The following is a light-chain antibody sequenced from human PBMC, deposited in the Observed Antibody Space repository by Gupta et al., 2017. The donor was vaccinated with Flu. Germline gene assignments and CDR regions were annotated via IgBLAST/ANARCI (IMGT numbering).Light chain of an antibody. J-gene: IGLJ2*01. CDR2: EVS. CDR1: SSDVGRYNY. Sequence: TGTSSDVGRYNYVSWYQHHPGKAPKLVIFEVSNRPSGVSNRFSGSKSANTASLTISGLQPEDEADYCCSFGSTRAFGGGTKLTVL. V-gene: IGLV2-14*01. CDR3: CSFGSTRA.